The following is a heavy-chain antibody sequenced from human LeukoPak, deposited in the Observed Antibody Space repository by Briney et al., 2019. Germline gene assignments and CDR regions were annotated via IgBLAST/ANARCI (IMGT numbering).Heavy chain of an antibody. J-gene: IGHJ5*02. Sequence: GGSLRLSCAASGFTFSSHSMNWVRQAPGKGLEWVSSISSGSSSIYYADSVKGRFTISRDNAKNSLYLQMNSLRAEDTAVYYCARIPNSANFPNWFDPWGQGTLVTVSS. CDR1: GFTFSSHS. CDR3: ARIPNSANFPNWFDP. CDR2: ISSGSSSI. D-gene: IGHD4/OR15-4a*01. V-gene: IGHV3-21*01.